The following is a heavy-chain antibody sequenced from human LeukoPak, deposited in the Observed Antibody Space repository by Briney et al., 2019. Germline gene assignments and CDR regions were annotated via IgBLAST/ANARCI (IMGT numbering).Heavy chain of an antibody. J-gene: IGHJ2*01. CDR3: ARAGVTNQLGETYWYFDL. Sequence: GGSLRLSCAASGFTFSSYWMSWVRQAPGKGLEWVAKIVKDGSATYYVDSMKGRFTVSRDNAANSLYLQMSNLGVEDTAVYSCARAGVTNQLGETYWYFDLWGRGTLVTVSS. V-gene: IGHV3-7*01. CDR2: IVKDGSAT. D-gene: IGHD1-1*01. CDR1: GFTFSSYW.